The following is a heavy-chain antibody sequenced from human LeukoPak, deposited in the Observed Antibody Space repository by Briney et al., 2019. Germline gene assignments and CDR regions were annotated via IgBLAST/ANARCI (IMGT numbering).Heavy chain of an antibody. D-gene: IGHD3-22*01. Sequence: SETLALTCTVSGGSISSGGYYWSWIRQHPGKGLELIGYIYYSGSTYYNPSLKSRVTISVDTSKNQFSLKLSSVTAADTAVYYCARAVNYYDSSGYYLDAFDIWGQGTMVTVSS. CDR3: ARAVNYYDSSGYYLDAFDI. V-gene: IGHV4-31*03. CDR2: IYYSGST. J-gene: IGHJ3*02. CDR1: GGSISSGGYY.